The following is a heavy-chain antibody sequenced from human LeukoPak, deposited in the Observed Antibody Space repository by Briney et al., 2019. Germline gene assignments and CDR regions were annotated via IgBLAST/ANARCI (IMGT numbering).Heavy chain of an antibody. J-gene: IGHJ4*02. CDR1: GFTFNSYW. Sequence: GGSLRLSCAASGFTFNSYWMSWVRQAPGKGLEWVGNINQDGSEKYYVDSVKGRFTISRDNAKNSLYLQMNSLRAEDTAVYYCAITGSLRYFDYWGQGTLVTVSS. CDR3: AITGSLRYFDY. D-gene: IGHD7-27*01. V-gene: IGHV3-7*01. CDR2: INQDGSEK.